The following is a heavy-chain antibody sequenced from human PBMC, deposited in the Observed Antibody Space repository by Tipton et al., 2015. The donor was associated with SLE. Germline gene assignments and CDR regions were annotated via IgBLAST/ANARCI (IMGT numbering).Heavy chain of an antibody. D-gene: IGHD7-27*01. J-gene: IGHJ3*02. CDR1: GGSFSGYY. V-gene: IGHV4-34*01. CDR3: AREDRPGAFDI. Sequence: TLSLTCAVYGGSFSGYYWNWIRQPPGKGLEWIGEINHSGSTNYNPSLKSRVTISVDTSKNQFSLKLSSVTAADTAVYYCAREDRPGAFDIWGQGTMVTVSS. CDR2: INHSGST.